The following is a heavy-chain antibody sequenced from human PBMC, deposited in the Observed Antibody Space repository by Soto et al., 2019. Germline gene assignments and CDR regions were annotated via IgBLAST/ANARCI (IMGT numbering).Heavy chain of an antibody. CDR3: VIDRRLTTGLPDY. V-gene: IGHV3-30*03. CDR2: ISFHGSEK. D-gene: IGHD1-26*01. J-gene: IGHJ4*02. Sequence: QVQLVESGGGVVQPGRSLRLSCVASGFTFSSSGMHWVRQAPGKGLDWVAYISFHGSEKHYADSVKVRFTISRDNSKNTLYLQMNSLRAEDTAVYNCVIDRRLTTGLPDYWGQGTLVTVSA. CDR1: GFTFSSSG.